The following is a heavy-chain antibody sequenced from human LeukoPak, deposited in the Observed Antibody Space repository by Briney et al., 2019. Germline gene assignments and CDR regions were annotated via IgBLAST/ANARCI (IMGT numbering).Heavy chain of an antibody. CDR3: AREIAAAGPWFDP. Sequence: ASVKVSCKASGYTFTSYYMHWVRQAPGQGLEWMGIINPSGGSTSYAQKFQGRVTMTRDTSTSTFYMELSSLGSEDTAVYYCAREIAAAGPWFDPWGQGTLVTVSS. V-gene: IGHV1-46*01. D-gene: IGHD6-13*01. J-gene: IGHJ5*02. CDR2: INPSGGST. CDR1: GYTFTSYY.